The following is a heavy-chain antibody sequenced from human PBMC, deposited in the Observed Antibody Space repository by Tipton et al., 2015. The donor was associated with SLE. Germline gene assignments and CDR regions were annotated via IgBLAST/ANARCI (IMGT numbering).Heavy chain of an antibody. V-gene: IGHV3-74*01. CDR3: ASLLWFRVYYYGMDV. D-gene: IGHD3-10*01. CDR2: IKSDGSRP. CDR1: GFTFRRHW. J-gene: IGHJ6*02. Sequence: SLRLSCAASGFTFRRHWMHWVRQAPGKGLVWVSRIKSDGSRPTYADSVKGRFTISRDNAKNTLYLQMNSLRAEDTAVYYCASLLWFRVYYYGMDVWGQGTTVTVSS.